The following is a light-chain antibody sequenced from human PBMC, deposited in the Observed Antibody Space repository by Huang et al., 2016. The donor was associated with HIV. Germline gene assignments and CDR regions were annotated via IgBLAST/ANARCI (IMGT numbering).Light chain of an antibody. CDR2: SAS. CDR3: QQSYSALSS. Sequence: IQMTPSPTSLSASVGDRVSIACRESQSISTDLNWYQQKPGKAPKLLISSASALHSGVPSRFSGSGSGTDFTLTIRGLQLDDFATYYCQQSYSALSSFGPGTRL. V-gene: IGKV1-39*01. CDR1: QSISTD. J-gene: IGKJ5*01.